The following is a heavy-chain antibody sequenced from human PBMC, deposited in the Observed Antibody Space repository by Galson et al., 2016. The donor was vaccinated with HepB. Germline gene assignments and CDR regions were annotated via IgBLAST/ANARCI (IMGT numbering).Heavy chain of an antibody. J-gene: IGHJ6*02. CDR3: ARRTRYNWNYGSFYYGMDA. Sequence: ETLSLTCAVYGGSFSNYYWSWIRQPPGKGLEWIGEINHRGSTNYNPSLESRVTISVDTSKNQFSLRLSSVTAADTAVYYCARRTRYNWNYGSFYYGMDAWGQGTTVTVSS. CDR2: INHRGST. CDR1: GGSFSNYY. D-gene: IGHD1-7*01. V-gene: IGHV4-34*01.